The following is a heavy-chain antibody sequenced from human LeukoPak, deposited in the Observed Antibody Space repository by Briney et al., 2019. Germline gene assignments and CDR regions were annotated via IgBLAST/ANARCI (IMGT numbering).Heavy chain of an antibody. CDR2: IKSKTDGGTT. D-gene: IGHD1-26*01. J-gene: IGHJ4*02. CDR3: TTDDGGSEFDY. CDR1: GFPFSNAW. Sequence: GSLRLSWAASGFPFSNAWVRWVRQAPGKGLEWGWRIKSKTDGGTTDYAAPVKGRFTISRDDSKNTLYLQMNSLKSEDTAVYYCTTDDGGSEFDYWGQGTLVTVSS. V-gene: IGHV3-15*01.